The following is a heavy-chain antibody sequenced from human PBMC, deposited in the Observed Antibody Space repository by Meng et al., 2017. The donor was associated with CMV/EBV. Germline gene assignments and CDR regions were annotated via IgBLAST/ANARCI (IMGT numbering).Heavy chain of an antibody. J-gene: IGHJ4*02. CDR2: ISSSGSTI. D-gene: IGHD5/OR15-5a*01. Sequence: GGSLRLSCAASGFTFSSYEMNWVRQAPGKGLEWVSYISSSGSTIYYADSVKGRFTISRDNAKNSLYLQMNSLRADNTAVYYCAKSTILNPRFDYWGQGTLVTVSS. CDR3: AKSTILNPRFDY. CDR1: GFTFSSYE. V-gene: IGHV3-48*03.